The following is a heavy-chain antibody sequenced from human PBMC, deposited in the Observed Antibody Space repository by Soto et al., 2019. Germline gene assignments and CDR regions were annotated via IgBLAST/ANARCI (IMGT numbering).Heavy chain of an antibody. D-gene: IGHD6-13*01. CDR3: ARGYRQSGYSSSWVFDY. CDR1: GGSINSGGYY. CDR2: MYYSRST. Sequence: QVQLRESGPGLVKPSQTLSLTCTVSGGSINSGGYYWNWIRQHPGKGLEWIGYMYYSRSTYYNPSRRSRVIISAEPSENHFSLKLSSVTAADTAVYFCARGYRQSGYSSSWVFDYWGQGTLVNVSS. J-gene: IGHJ4*02. V-gene: IGHV4-31*03.